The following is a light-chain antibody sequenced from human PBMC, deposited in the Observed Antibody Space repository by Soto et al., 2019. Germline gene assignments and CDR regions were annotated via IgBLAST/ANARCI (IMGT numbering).Light chain of an antibody. Sequence: EIVLTQSPATLSLSPGERATLSCRASQSVSSYLAWYQHKPGQAPRLLMYDASTRATGVPARFSASGSGTDFTLTISSLVPEDYAVYYCQQRSNWPVTFGQGTTVEIK. CDR1: QSVSSY. CDR3: QQRSNWPVT. CDR2: DAS. V-gene: IGKV3-11*01. J-gene: IGKJ1*01.